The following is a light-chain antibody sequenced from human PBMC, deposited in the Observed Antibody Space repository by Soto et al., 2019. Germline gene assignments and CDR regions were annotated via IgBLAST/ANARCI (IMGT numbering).Light chain of an antibody. V-gene: IGKV1-5*01. CDR2: DAY. Sequence: DIQMTQSPSTLSASVGDRVTITCRASQSITTWLAWYPQKPGKAPKLLIYDAYSLESRIPSRFSGSGSGTEFTLTISGVRPEDFATYYCQQYNTYTYTFGQGTKLEIK. CDR3: QQYNTYTYT. J-gene: IGKJ2*01. CDR1: QSITTW.